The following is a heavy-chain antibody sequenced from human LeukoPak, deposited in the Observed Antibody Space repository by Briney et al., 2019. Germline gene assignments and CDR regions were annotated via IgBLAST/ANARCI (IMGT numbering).Heavy chain of an antibody. Sequence: GGSLRLSCAASGFTFSSYSMNWVRQAPGKGLEWVSAISGSGGSTYYADSVKGRFTISRDNSKNTLYLQMNSLRAEDTAVYYCAATVTTIIYFDYWGQGTLVTVSS. CDR2: ISGSGGST. J-gene: IGHJ4*02. CDR1: GFTFSSYS. CDR3: AATVTTIIYFDY. D-gene: IGHD4-17*01. V-gene: IGHV3-23*01.